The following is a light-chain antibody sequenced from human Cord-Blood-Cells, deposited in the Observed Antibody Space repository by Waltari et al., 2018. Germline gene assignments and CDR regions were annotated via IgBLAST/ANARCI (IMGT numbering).Light chain of an antibody. CDR1: SSDVGGYNY. CDR2: DVS. Sequence: QSALTQPRSVSGSPGQSGTISCTGTSSDVGGYNYVSWYQQHPGKAPKLMIYDVSKRPSGVPDSFSGSKSGNTASLTISGLQAEDEADYYCCSYAGSYTFDVFGTGTKVTVL. V-gene: IGLV2-11*01. J-gene: IGLJ1*01. CDR3: CSYAGSYTFDV.